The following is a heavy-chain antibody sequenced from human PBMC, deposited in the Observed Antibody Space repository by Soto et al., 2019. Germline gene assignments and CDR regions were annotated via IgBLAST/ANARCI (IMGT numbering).Heavy chain of an antibody. CDR3: AKGGGAAAGTDDAFDI. D-gene: IGHD6-13*01. J-gene: IGHJ3*02. CDR2: ISYDGSNK. Sequence: PGGSLRLSCAASGFTFSSYGMHWVRQAPGKGLEWVAVISYDGSNKYYADSVKGRFTISRDNSKNTLYLQMNSLRAEDTAVYYCAKGGGAAAGTDDAFDIWGQGTMVTVS. CDR1: GFTFSSYG. V-gene: IGHV3-30*18.